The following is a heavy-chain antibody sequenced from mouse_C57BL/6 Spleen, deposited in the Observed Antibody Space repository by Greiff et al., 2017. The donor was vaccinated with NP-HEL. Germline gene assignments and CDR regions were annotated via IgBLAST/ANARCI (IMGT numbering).Heavy chain of an antibody. D-gene: IGHD1-1*01. Sequence: EVMLVESGGDLVKPGGSLKLSCAASGFTFSSYGMSWVRQTPDKRLEWVATISSGGSYTYYPDSVKGRFTISRDNAKNTLYLQMSSLKSEDTAMYYCARREGSNYFDYWGQGTTLTVSS. V-gene: IGHV5-6*02. CDR2: ISSGGSYT. CDR3: ARREGSNYFDY. J-gene: IGHJ2*01. CDR1: GFTFSSYG.